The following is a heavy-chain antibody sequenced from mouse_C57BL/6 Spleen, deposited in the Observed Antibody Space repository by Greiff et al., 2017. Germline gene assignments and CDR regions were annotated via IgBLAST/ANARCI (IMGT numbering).Heavy chain of an antibody. J-gene: IGHJ4*01. V-gene: IGHV2-2*01. CDR3: ARYYGNYYAMDY. D-gene: IGHD1-1*01. CDR1: GFSLTSYG. CDR2: IWSGGST. Sequence: VQLVESGPGLVQPSQSLSITCTVSGFSLTSYGVHWVRQSPGKGLEWLGVIWSGGSTDYNAAFISRLSISKDNSKSQVFFKMNSRQADDTAIYYCARYYGNYYAMDYWGQGTSVTVSS.